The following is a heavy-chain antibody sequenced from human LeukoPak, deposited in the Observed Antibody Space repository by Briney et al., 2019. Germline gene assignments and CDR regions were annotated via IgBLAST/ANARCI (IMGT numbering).Heavy chain of an antibody. J-gene: IGHJ4*02. D-gene: IGHD6-19*01. V-gene: IGHV3-21*01. CDR3: ARSIAVAGLDDY. Sequence: GGSLRLSCAASGFTFSSYSMNWVRQAPGKGLEWVSSISSSSYIYYADSVKGRFTISRDNAENSLYLQMNSLRAEDTAVYYCARSIAVAGLDDYWGQGTLVTVSS. CDR2: ISSSSYI. CDR1: GFTFSSYS.